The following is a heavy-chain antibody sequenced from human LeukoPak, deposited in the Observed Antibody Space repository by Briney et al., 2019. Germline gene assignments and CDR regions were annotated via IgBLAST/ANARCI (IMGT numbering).Heavy chain of an antibody. CDR1: GGTFSSYA. J-gene: IGHJ6*03. CDR3: ARGPFGGGSGSYRYYYYMDV. D-gene: IGHD3-10*01. CDR2: IIPIFGTA. V-gene: IGHV1-69*05. Sequence: SVKASCKASGGTFSSYAISWVRQAPGQGLEWMGGIIPIFGTANYAQKFQGRVTITTDESTSTAYMELSSLRSEDTAVYYCARGPFGGGSGSYRYYYYMDVWGKGTTVTVSS.